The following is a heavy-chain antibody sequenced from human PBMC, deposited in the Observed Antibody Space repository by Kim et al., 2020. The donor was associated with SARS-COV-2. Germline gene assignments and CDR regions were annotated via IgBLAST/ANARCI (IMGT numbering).Heavy chain of an antibody. CDR2: IYTSGST. CDR3: ARECGYDILTGYYWRPGGLYYGMDV. CDR1: GGSISSGSYY. J-gene: IGHJ6*02. V-gene: IGHV4-61*02. Sequence: SETLSLTCTVSGGSISSGSYYWSWIRQPAGKGLEWIGRIYTSGSTNYNPSLKSRVTISVDTSKNQFSLKLSSVTAADTAVYYCARECGYDILTGYYWRPGGLYYGMDVWGQGTTVTVSS. D-gene: IGHD3-9*01.